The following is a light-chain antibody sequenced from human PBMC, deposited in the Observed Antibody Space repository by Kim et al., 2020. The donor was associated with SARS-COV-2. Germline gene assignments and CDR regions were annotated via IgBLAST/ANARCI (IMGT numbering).Light chain of an antibody. CDR1: QSLSSGS. J-gene: IGKJ4*01. CDR2: GES. Sequence: IVLTQSPGTLSLSPGERATLSCRASQSLSSGSLAWYQQKPGQAPRLIIYGESTRAAGIPDRFSGSGSGTDFTLTISRLQSEDFAVFYCQQFGTSLLTFGGGTKLEIK. V-gene: IGKV3-20*01. CDR3: QQFGTSLLT.